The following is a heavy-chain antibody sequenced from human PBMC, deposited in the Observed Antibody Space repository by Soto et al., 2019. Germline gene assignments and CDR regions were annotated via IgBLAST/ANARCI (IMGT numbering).Heavy chain of an antibody. CDR2: INHSGST. D-gene: IGHD2-21*02. V-gene: IGHV4-34*01. CDR1: GGSFSGYS. CDR3: ARDLWGYCGTDCYPLDV. Sequence: PSETLSLTCAVYGGSFSGYSWTWIRQPPGTGLEWIGEINHSGSTVYNPSFKSRVTISVDTSKNQFSLKLNSVTAADTAVYYCARDLWGYCGTDCYPLDVWGQGTTVTVSS. J-gene: IGHJ6*02.